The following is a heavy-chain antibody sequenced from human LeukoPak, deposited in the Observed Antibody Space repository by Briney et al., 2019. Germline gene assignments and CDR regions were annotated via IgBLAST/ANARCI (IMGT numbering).Heavy chain of an antibody. J-gene: IGHJ3*02. CDR3: ARGSILEWSNPYAFDI. CDR1: GYTFTSYD. Sequence: ASVKVSCKASGYTFTSYDINWVRQATGQGVEWMGWMNPNSGNTGYAQKFQGRVTITRNTSISTAYMELSSLRSEDTAVYYCARGSILEWSNPYAFDIWGQGTMVTVSS. CDR2: MNPNSGNT. V-gene: IGHV1-8*03. D-gene: IGHD3-3*01.